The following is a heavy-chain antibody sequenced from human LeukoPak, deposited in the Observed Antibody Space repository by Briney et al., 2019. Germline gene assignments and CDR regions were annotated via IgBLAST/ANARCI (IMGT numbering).Heavy chain of an antibody. V-gene: IGHV3-74*01. J-gene: IGHJ6*02. D-gene: IGHD5-18*01. Sequence: GSLRLSCAASGFTFTTYWMHWVRQAPGKGLVWVSHINSDGSITSYADSVKGRFTISRDNAKNTLYLQMNSLRAEDTAVYYCARDAVDTANAVWGQGTTVTVSS. CDR2: INSDGSIT. CDR3: ARDAVDTANAV. CDR1: GFTFTTYW.